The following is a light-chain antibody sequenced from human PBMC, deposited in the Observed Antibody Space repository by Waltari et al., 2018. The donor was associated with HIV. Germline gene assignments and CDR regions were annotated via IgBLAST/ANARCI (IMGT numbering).Light chain of an antibody. CDR2: AAS. J-gene: IGKJ1*01. CDR1: QTISSY. CDR3: QQSYNTPRT. Sequence: DIQMTQSPSSLSASIGDTVTITCRASQTISSYFNWYQQKPGKAPKLLIFAASSLQSGVPSRFSGSGYATDFTLTISSLQPEDFATYYCQQSYNTPRTFGQGTKVEVK. V-gene: IGKV1-39*01.